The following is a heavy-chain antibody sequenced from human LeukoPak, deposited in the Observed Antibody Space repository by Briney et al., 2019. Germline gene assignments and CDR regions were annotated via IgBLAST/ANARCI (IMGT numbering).Heavy chain of an antibody. D-gene: IGHD2-21*01. V-gene: IGHV1-46*01. CDR1: GYTFTSYY. Sequence: ASVKVSCKASGYTFTSYYMHWVRQAPGQGLEWMGIINPSGGSTSYAQKFQGRVTMTRDMSTSTVYMELSSLRSEDTAVYYCARAETGFDSPRSDKRDDAFDIWGQGTMVTVSS. CDR3: ARAETGFDSPRSDKRDDAFDI. J-gene: IGHJ3*02. CDR2: INPSGGST.